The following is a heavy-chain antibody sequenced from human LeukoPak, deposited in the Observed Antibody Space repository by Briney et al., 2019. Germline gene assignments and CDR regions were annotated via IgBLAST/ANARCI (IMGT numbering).Heavy chain of an antibody. V-gene: IGHV4-39*01. CDR2: IYYSGNT. D-gene: IGHD2-15*01. J-gene: IGHJ5*02. CDR3: ARHGNIVVVVIARGFDP. Sequence: SETLSLTCTVSGGSISSNSHYWGWIRQPPGKGLELIGSIYYSGNTYYNPSLKSRVTISVDTSKNQFSLKLSSVTAADTAVYYCARHGNIVVVVIARGFDPWGQGTLVTVSS. CDR1: GGSISSNSHY.